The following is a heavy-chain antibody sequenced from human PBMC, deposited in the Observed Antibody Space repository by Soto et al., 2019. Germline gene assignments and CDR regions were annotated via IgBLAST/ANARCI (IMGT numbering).Heavy chain of an antibody. CDR3: ARPRSLVRAAAGNVGNWFDP. CDR1: GGSISSSSYY. J-gene: IGHJ5*02. CDR2: IYYSGST. V-gene: IGHV4-39*01. D-gene: IGHD6-13*01. Sequence: QLQLQESGPGLVKPSETLSLTCTVSGGSISSSSYYWGWIRQPPGKGLEWIGSIYYSGSTYYNPSLKSRVTISVDTSKNQCSLKLSSVTAADTAVYYCARPRSLVRAAAGNVGNWFDPWGQGTLVTVSS.